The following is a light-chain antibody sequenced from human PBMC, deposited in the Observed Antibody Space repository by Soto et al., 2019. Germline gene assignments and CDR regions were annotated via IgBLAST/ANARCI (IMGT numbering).Light chain of an antibody. J-gene: IGKJ1*01. Sequence: DNVPSQSPATQPPCPGLWDTLYCGASQRVSGGFLAWYQQKPGLSPRLILYDTSFRATGIPDRFSGSGSATDFTLTSSIQDHEDSTVYYCQEYGSSASFGRGTKVDIK. CDR1: QRVSGGF. V-gene: IGKV3D-20*01. CDR3: QEYGSSAS. CDR2: DTS.